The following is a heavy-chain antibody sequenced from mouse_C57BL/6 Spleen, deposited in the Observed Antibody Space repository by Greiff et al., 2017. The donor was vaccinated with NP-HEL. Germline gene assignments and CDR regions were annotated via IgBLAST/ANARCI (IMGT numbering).Heavy chain of an antibody. CDR2: INPYNGGT. D-gene: IGHD2-12*01. J-gene: IGHJ4*01. Sequence: EVQLQQSGPVLVKPGASVKMSCKASGYTFTDYYMNWVKQSHGKSLEWIGVINPYNGGTSYNQKFKGKATLTVDKSSSTAYMELNSLTSEDSAVYYCARTYYNAMDYWGQGTSVTVSS. CDR3: ARTYYNAMDY. V-gene: IGHV1-19*01. CDR1: GYTFTDYY.